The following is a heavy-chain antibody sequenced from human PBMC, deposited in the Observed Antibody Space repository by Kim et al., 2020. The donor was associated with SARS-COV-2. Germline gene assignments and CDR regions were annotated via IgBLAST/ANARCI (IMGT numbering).Heavy chain of an antibody. D-gene: IGHD2-15*01. CDR3: APRRSGGTAPNYYGMDV. V-gene: IGHV3-23*01. J-gene: IGHJ6*02. CDR1: GFTFSSYA. CDR2: ISGSGGST. Sequence: GGSLRLSCAASGFTFSSYAMSWVRQAPGKGLEWVSAISGSGGSTYYADSVKGRFTISRDNSKNTLYLQMNSLRAEDTAVYYCAPRRSGGTAPNYYGMDVWGQGTTVTVSS.